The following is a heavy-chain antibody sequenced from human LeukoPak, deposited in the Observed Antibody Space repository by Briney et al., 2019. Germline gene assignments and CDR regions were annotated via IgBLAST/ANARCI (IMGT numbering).Heavy chain of an antibody. CDR2: IYYSGST. V-gene: IGHV4-39*07. CDR1: GGSISSSSYY. D-gene: IGHD2-15*01. CDR3: ARGSGYFDY. J-gene: IGHJ4*02. Sequence: SETLSLTCTVSGGSISSSSYYWGWIRQPPGKGLEWIGSIYYSGSTYYNPSLKSRVTISVDTSKNQFSLKLSSVTAADTAVYYCARGSGYFDYWGQGTLVTVSS.